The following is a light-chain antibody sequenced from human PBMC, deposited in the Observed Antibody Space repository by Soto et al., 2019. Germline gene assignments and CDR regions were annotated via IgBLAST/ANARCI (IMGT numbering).Light chain of an antibody. CDR3: QHYDNPPRT. J-gene: IGKJ4*01. CDR1: QSVSSNN. CDR2: GAS. Sequence: EIVLTQSPGTLSLSPGERATLSCRASQSVSSNNLVWYQQKPGQAPRLLIYGASRRAIGIPDRFSGSGSGTDFTLSITRLEPEDFALYYCQHYDNPPRTFGGGTKVEIK. V-gene: IGKV3-20*01.